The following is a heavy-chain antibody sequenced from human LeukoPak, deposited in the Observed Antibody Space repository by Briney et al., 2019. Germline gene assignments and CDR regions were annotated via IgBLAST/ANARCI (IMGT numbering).Heavy chain of an antibody. Sequence: SETLSLTCTVSGGSISSGGYYWSWIRQHPGKGLEWIGYIYYSGNTYYNPSLKSRVTMSVDTSKNQFSLKLSSVTAADTAVYYCARDQENDFWSGGPYYYYYGMDVWGQGTTVTVSS. D-gene: IGHD3-3*01. V-gene: IGHV4-31*03. CDR2: IYYSGNT. CDR1: GGSISSGGYY. J-gene: IGHJ6*02. CDR3: ARDQENDFWSGGPYYYYYGMDV.